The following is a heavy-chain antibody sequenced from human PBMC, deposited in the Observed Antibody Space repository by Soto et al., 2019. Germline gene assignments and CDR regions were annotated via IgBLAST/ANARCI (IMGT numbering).Heavy chain of an antibody. CDR1: GGTFSSYA. CDR2: IIPIFGTA. J-gene: IGHJ4*02. D-gene: IGHD2-15*01. CDR3: AREGRREGYYFDY. V-gene: IGHV1-69*13. Sequence: SVKVSCKASGGTFSSYAISWVRQAPGQGHEWMGGIIPIFGTANYAQKFQGRVTITADESTSTAYMELSSLRSEDTAVYYCAREGRREGYYFDYWGQGTLVTVSS.